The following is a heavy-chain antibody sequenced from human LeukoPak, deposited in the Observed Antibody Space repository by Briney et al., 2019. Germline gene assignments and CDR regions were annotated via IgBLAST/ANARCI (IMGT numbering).Heavy chain of an antibody. Sequence: SETLSLTCAVYGGSFSGYYWSWIRQPPGKGLEWIGEINHSGSTNYNPSLKSRVTISVDTSKNQFSLKLSSVTAAGTAVYYCARVKWELLGSFDYWGQGTLVSVSS. V-gene: IGHV4-34*01. J-gene: IGHJ4*02. CDR3: ARVKWELLGSFDY. CDR1: GGSFSGYY. D-gene: IGHD1-26*01. CDR2: INHSGST.